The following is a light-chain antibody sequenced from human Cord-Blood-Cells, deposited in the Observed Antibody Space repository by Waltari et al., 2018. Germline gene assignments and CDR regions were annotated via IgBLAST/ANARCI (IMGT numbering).Light chain of an antibody. CDR2: EGS. CDR3: CSYAGSV. Sequence: QSALTQPASVSGSPGQSITISCTGTSSDVGSYNLVSWYQQHPGKAPKLMIYEGSKRPLWVSNRFSGSKSGNTASLTISGLQAEDEADYYCCSYAGSVFGTGTKVTVL. J-gene: IGLJ1*01. V-gene: IGLV2-23*01. CDR1: SSDVGSYNL.